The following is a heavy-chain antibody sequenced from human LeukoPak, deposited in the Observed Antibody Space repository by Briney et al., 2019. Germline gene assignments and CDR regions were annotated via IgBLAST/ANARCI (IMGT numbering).Heavy chain of an antibody. V-gene: IGHV3-30*18. D-gene: IGHD1-26*01. CDR2: ILYDGTNK. CDR1: GFTFSTYG. J-gene: IGHJ6*03. Sequence: GRSLRLSCAASGFTFSTYGMHWVRQAPGKGLEWVALILYDGTNKYYADSVKGRFTISRDNSKNTLYLQMNSLRAEDTAVYYCAKDLASGSYFYYYMDVWGKGTTVTVSS. CDR3: AKDLASGSYFYYYMDV.